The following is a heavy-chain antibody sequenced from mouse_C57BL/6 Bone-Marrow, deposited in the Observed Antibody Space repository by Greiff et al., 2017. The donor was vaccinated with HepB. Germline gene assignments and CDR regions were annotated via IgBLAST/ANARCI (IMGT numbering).Heavy chain of an antibody. CDR3: AREQHYYGSSYPAY. Sequence: VQLKESGPGLVKPSQSLSLTCSVTGYSITSGYYWNWIRQFPGNKLEWMGYISYDGSNNYNPSLKNRISITRDTSKNQFFLKLNSVTTEDTATYYCAREQHYYGSSYPAYWGQGTLVTVSA. D-gene: IGHD1-1*01. V-gene: IGHV3-6*01. CDR1: GYSITSGYY. J-gene: IGHJ3*01. CDR2: ISYDGSN.